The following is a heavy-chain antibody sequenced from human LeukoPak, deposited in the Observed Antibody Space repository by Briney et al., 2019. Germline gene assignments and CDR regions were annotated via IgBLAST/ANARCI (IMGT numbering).Heavy chain of an antibody. V-gene: IGHV3-23*01. CDR2: ISGSGGDT. Sequence: GGSLRLSCAASGFTFSSYAMSWVRQAPGKGLEWVSVISGSGGDTNYADSVKGRFTISRDNSKNTLHLQMNTLRAEDTAVYYCAKPREGSGSYYKSFFDSWGQGTLVTVSS. J-gene: IGHJ4*02. CDR1: GFTFSSYA. D-gene: IGHD3-10*01. CDR3: AKPREGSGSYYKSFFDS.